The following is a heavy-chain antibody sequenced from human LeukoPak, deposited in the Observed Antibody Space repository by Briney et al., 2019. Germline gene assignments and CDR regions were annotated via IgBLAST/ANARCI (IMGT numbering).Heavy chain of an antibody. CDR3: TRESSRPYGSGLDY. D-gene: IGHD3-10*01. CDR2: IRSKAHGGTT. V-gene: IGHV3-49*04. CDR1: GFTFGDYA. J-gene: IGHJ4*02. Sequence: PGRSLRLSCTASGFTFGDYAMSWVRQAPGKGLEWVGFIRSKAHGGTTEYAASVKGRFTISRDDSKSIAYLQMNSLKTEDTAVYYCTRESSRPYGSGLDYWGQGTLVTVSS.